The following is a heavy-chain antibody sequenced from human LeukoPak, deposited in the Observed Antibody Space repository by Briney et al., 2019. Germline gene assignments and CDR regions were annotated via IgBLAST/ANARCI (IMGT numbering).Heavy chain of an antibody. V-gene: IGHV3-9*01. J-gene: IGHJ4*02. Sequence: GGSLRLSCAASGFTFDDYAMHWVRQAPGKGLEWVSGISWNSGSIGYADSVKGRFTISRDNAKNSLYLQMNSLRAEDTALYYCAKEASGRPGLGEDFDYWGQGTLVTVSP. D-gene: IGHD6-19*01. CDR3: AKEASGRPGLGEDFDY. CDR2: ISWNSGSI. CDR1: GFTFDDYA.